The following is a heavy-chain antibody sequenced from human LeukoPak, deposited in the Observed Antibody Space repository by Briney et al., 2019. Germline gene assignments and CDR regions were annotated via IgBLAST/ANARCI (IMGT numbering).Heavy chain of an antibody. CDR2: INHSGST. CDR1: GGSFSGYY. CDR3: ARDNSRRYCSSTSCYATYNWFDP. J-gene: IGHJ5*02. V-gene: IGHV4-34*01. D-gene: IGHD2-2*01. Sequence: SETLSLTCAVYGGSFSGYYWSWIRQPPGKGLEWIGEINHSGSTNYNPSLKSRVTISVVTSKNQFSLKLSSVTAADTAVYYCARDNSRRYCSSTSCYATYNWFDPWGQGTLVTVSS.